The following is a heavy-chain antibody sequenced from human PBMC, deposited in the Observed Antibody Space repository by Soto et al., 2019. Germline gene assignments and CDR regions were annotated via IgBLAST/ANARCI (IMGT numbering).Heavy chain of an antibody. D-gene: IGHD3-16*01. CDR2: IKSKADGETK. Sequence: GGSLRLSCAASGFTFSHAWMSWDRQAPGKGLEWVGRIKSKADGETKDYGAPVRGRFTISRDDSKDILYLHMNSLRIEDTDVYYFCLSNRRNQSSTSGYWVDPLGPVALVTVSA. CDR1: GFTFSHAW. V-gene: IGHV3-15*01. J-gene: IGHJ5*02. CDR3: CLSNRRNQSSTSGYWVDP.